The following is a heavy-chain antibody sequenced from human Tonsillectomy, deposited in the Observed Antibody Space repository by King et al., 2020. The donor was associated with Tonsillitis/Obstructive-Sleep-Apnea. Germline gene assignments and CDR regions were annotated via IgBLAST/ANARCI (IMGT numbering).Heavy chain of an antibody. Sequence: VQLVESGGGLVQPGGSLRLSCAASGFTFSSYAMSWVRQAPGKGLEWVSVISGSGGSTYYADSVKGRFTISRDNSKNTLYLQMNSLRAEDTAVYYCAKGRITIFGVVTPPFDYWGQGTLVTVSS. CDR1: GFTFSSYA. D-gene: IGHD3-3*01. V-gene: IGHV3-23*04. CDR2: ISGSGGST. CDR3: AKGRITIFGVVTPPFDY. J-gene: IGHJ4*02.